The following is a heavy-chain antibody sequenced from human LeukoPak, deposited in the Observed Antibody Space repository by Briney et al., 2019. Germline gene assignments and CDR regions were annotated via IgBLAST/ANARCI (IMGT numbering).Heavy chain of an antibody. CDR2: IYYSGST. D-gene: IGHD5-24*01. J-gene: IGHJ3*02. CDR1: GGSISSYY. V-gene: IGHV4-59*01. CDR3: ARHIQWADAFDI. Sequence: PSETLSLTCTVSGGSISSYYWSWIRQPPGKGLEWIGYIYYSGSTNYNPSLKSRVTISVDTSKNQFSLKLSSVTAADTAVYYCARHIQWADAFDIWGQGTMVTVSS.